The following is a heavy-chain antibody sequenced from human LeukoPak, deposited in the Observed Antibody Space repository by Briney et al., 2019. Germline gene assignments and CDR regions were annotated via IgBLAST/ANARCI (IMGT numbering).Heavy chain of an antibody. D-gene: IGHD3-10*01. J-gene: IGHJ4*02. CDR3: ARRRWGYGSGSYDF. V-gene: IGHV4-34*01. CDR1: GGSFSGYY. CDR2: INHSGST. Sequence: SETLSLTCAVYGGSFSGYYWSWIRQPPGKGLEWIGEINHSGSTNYNPSLKSRVTISVDTSKNQFSLKLSSVTAADAAVYFCARRRWGYGSGSYDFWGQGTLVTVSS.